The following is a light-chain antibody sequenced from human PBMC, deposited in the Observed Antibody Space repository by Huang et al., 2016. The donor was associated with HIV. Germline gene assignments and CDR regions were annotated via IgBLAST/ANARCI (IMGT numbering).Light chain of an antibody. Sequence: DIVMTQSPLSLPVTPGEPASISCRSSQSLLHSNGYNYLDWYLQKPGQSPQLLIYLGANRASGVPDRFSGSGSGTDVTLKISRVEAEDVGVYYCMQALQTPKLTFGGGTKVEIK. CDR2: LGA. CDR1: QSLLHSNGYNY. J-gene: IGKJ4*01. CDR3: MQALQTPKLT. V-gene: IGKV2-28*01.